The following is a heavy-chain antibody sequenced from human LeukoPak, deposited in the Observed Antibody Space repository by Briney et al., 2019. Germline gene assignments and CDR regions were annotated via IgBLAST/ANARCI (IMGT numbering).Heavy chain of an antibody. CDR3: ARGTWLNKLFDY. CDR1: GFTFSSYA. Sequence: GGSLRLPCAASGFTFSSYAMSWVRQAPGKGLEWVSAISGSGGSTYYADSVKGRFTISRDSSKNTLYLQMNSLRAEDTALYYCARGTWLNKLFDYWGQGTLVTVSS. J-gene: IGHJ4*02. CDR2: ISGSGGST. D-gene: IGHD2/OR15-2a*01. V-gene: IGHV3-23*01.